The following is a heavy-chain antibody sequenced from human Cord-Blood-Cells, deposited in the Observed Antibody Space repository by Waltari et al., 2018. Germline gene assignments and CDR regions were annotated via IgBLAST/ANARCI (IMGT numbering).Heavy chain of an antibody. J-gene: IGHJ6*02. V-gene: IGHV1-69*01. CDR2: NIPIFGTA. D-gene: IGHD2-15*01. CDR1: GGTFSSYA. Sequence: QVQLVQSGAEVKKPGSSVKVSCKDSGGTFSSYAISWVRQAPGQGLEWMGGNIPIFGTANYAQKFQGRVTITADESTSTAYMELSSLRSEDTAVYYCHGSSRGAANEETSLPHNLNVYYYGMDVWGQGTTVTVSS. CDR3: HGSSRGAANEETSLPHNLNVYYYGMDV.